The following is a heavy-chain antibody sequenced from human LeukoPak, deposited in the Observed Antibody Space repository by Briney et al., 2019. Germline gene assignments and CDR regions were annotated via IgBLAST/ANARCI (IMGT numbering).Heavy chain of an antibody. J-gene: IGHJ4*02. D-gene: IGHD5-12*01. CDR1: GFTFSTSW. V-gene: IGHV3-7*03. CDR3: ARGRYSGTTYYFDY. Sequence: GGSLRLSCAASGFTFSTSWMSWVRQVPGKGLEWVANIKRDGSETYYVDSVKGRFTISRDNAKNSLYLQMNSLRAEDTAMYYCARGRYSGTTYYFDYWGQGTLVTVSS. CDR2: IKRDGSET.